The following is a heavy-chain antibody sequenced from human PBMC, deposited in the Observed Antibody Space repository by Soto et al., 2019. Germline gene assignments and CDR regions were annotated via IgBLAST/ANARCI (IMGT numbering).Heavy chain of an antibody. D-gene: IGHD3-22*01. V-gene: IGHV3-23*01. CDR2: INNRGDNT. Sequence: GSLRLSCAASGFTFDNYAMSWVRQAPGKGLEWVSAINNRGDNTYYADTVKGRFTISRDKSKNTLDLQMNTLRAEDTAVYFCAKGSSGYRPYYFDYWGQGT. CDR3: AKGSSGYRPYYFDY. J-gene: IGHJ4*02. CDR1: GFTFDNYA.